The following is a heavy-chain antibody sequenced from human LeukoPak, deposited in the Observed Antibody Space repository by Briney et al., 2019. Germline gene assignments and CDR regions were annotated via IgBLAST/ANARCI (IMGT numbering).Heavy chain of an antibody. J-gene: IGHJ4*02. Sequence: PSETLSLTCTVSGGSISSSSYYWSWIRQPPGKGLEWIGYIYYSGSTNYNPSLKSRVTISVDTSKNQFSLKLSSVTAADTAVYYCARGRSPGALFDYWGQGTLVTVSS. CDR2: IYYSGST. V-gene: IGHV4-61*01. CDR1: GGSISSSSYY. CDR3: ARGRSPGALFDY. D-gene: IGHD4/OR15-4a*01.